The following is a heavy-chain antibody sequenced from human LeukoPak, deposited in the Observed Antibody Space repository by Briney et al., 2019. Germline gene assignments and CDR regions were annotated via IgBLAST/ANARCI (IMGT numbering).Heavy chain of an antibody. CDR1: GGSISSGDYY. CDR3: AREGGTTVTTRRYFDY. D-gene: IGHD4-17*01. V-gene: IGHV4-30-4*01. CDR2: IYYSGST. Sequence: PSETLSLTCTVSGGSISSGDYYWSWIRQPPGKGLEWIGYIYYSGSTYYNPSLKSRVTISVGTSKNQFSLKLSSVTAADTAVYYCAREGGTTVTTRRYFDYWGQGTLVTVSS. J-gene: IGHJ4*02.